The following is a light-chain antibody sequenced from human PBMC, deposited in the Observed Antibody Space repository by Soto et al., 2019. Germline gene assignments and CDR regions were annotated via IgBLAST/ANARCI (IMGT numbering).Light chain of an antibody. CDR2: EVT. J-gene: IGLJ1*01. Sequence: QSVLTQPPSASGSPGQSVTISCTGTSSDVGGYNYVSWYQQHPGKAPKLVIYEVTKRPSGVPDRFSGSKSGNTASLTVSGLQAEDEADYYRSSFTGARTIFGTGTKVTVL. CDR3: SSFTGARTI. CDR1: SSDVGGYNY. V-gene: IGLV2-8*01.